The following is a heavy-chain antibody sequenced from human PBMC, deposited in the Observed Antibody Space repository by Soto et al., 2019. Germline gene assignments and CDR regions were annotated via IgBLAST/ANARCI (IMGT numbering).Heavy chain of an antibody. CDR1: GFTLSSYW. Sequence: GGSLRLSCEASGFTLSSYWMSWIRQAPGKGLEWVANTRQDGGQSYLVDSVQGRFTISRDNAKNSVYLQMNSLRAEDTAAYCCVRDGSTGWHFDSWGQGTLVTVSS. J-gene: IGHJ4*02. V-gene: IGHV3-7*01. CDR2: TRQDGGQS. D-gene: IGHD6-19*01. CDR3: VRDGSTGWHFDS.